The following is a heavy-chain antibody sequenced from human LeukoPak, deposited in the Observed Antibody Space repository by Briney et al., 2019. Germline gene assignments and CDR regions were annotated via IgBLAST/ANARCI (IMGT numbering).Heavy chain of an antibody. Sequence: GGSLRLSCAASGFTFSSYAMHWVRQAPGKGLEWVAVISYDGSNKYYADSVKGRFTISRDNSKNTLYLQMNSPRAEDTAVYYCARERTAIYFDYWGQGTLVTVSS. CDR1: GFTFSSYA. J-gene: IGHJ4*02. D-gene: IGHD5-18*01. V-gene: IGHV3-30-3*01. CDR2: ISYDGSNK. CDR3: ARERTAIYFDY.